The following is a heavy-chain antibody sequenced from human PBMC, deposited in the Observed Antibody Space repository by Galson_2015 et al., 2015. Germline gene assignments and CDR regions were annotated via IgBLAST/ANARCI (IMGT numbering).Heavy chain of an antibody. Sequence: SVKVSCKASGYTFTSYDINWVRHATGQGLEWMGWMNPNSGNTGYAQKFQGRVTMTRNTSISTAYMELSSLRSEDTAVYYCARGRGVVVPAVQNSYMDVWCKRTTVTVSS. CDR3: ARGRGVVVPAVQNSYMDV. V-gene: IGHV1-8*01. D-gene: IGHD2-2*01. J-gene: IGHJ6*03. CDR2: MNPNSGNT. CDR1: GYTFTSYD.